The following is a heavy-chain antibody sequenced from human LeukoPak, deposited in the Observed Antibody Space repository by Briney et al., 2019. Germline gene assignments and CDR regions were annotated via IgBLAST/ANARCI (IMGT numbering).Heavy chain of an antibody. J-gene: IGHJ6*03. CDR1: GGSISSYY. Sequence: SETLSLTCTVSGGSISSYYWSWIRQTPGKGLEWIGYIYYSGSTNFNPSRKSRVTISVDTSKNQFSLKMSSVTAADTAVYFCARGGPPGYYYDYYMDVWGKGTTVTISS. CDR2: IYYSGST. CDR3: ARGGPPGYYYDYYMDV. V-gene: IGHV4-59*01.